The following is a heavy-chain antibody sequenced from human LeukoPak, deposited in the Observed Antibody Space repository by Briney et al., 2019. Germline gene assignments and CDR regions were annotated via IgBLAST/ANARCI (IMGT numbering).Heavy chain of an antibody. V-gene: IGHV3-30*02. CDR1: GLTFTSHG. CDR3: ARDRGKDYFDS. J-gene: IGHJ4*02. CDR2: VRNDASDT. D-gene: IGHD4-23*01. Sequence: PGGSLRLSCTTSGLTFTSHGFHWLRQVVGKRLEWVAFVRNDASDTYHANSVKGRFSASRDDSKNTLYLQMNSLRPEDTAIYYCARDRGKDYFDSWGQGTQVTVSS.